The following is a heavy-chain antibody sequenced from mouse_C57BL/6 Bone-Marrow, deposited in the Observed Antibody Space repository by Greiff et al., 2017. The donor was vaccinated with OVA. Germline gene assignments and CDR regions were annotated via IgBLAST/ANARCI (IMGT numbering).Heavy chain of an antibody. V-gene: IGHV1-26*01. CDR2: INPNNGGT. Sequence: EVQLQQSGPELVKPGASVKISCKASGYTFTDYYMNWVKQSHGKSLEWIGDINPNNGGTSYNQKFKGKATLTVDKSSSTAYMELRSLTSEDSAVYYCARRRGHYFDYWGQGTTLTVSS. CDR1: GYTFTDYY. CDR3: ARRRGHYFDY. J-gene: IGHJ2*01.